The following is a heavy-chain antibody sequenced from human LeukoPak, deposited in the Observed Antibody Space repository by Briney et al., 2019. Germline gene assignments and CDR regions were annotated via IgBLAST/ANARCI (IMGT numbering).Heavy chain of an antibody. Sequence: GGSLRLSCAASGLAFDDYGMSWVRQAPGKGLEWVSGINWNGGSTGYADSMKGRVTISRDNAKNSLYLQMNSLRAEDTALYYCARGVAHYSNYYYYYYMDVWGKGTTVTVSS. CDR2: INWNGGST. CDR3: ARGVAHYSNYYYYYYMDV. V-gene: IGHV3-20*04. J-gene: IGHJ6*03. CDR1: GLAFDDYG. D-gene: IGHD4-11*01.